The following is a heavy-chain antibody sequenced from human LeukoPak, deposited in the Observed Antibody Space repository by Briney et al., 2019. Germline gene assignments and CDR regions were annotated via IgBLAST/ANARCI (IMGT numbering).Heavy chain of an antibody. D-gene: IGHD2-2*01. V-gene: IGHV4-31*03. CDR1: GGSISSGGYY. Sequence: ASETLSLTCTVSGGSISSGGYYWSWIRQHPGKGLEWIGYIYYSGSTYYNPSLKSRVTISVDTSKNQFSLKLSSVTAADTAVYYCARGGIVVAGYFDYWGQGTLVTVSS. J-gene: IGHJ4*02. CDR3: ARGGIVVAGYFDY. CDR2: IYYSGST.